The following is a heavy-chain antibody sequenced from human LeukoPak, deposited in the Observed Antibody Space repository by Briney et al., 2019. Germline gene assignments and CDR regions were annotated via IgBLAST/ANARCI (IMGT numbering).Heavy chain of an antibody. J-gene: IGHJ6*02. CDR1: GYTFIDYY. CDR3: ARDQVDTAMVGERVQTDYYYYYGMDV. V-gene: IGHV1-2*04. Sequence: GASVKVPCKASGYTFIDYYVHWVRQAPGQGLEWMGWINPNSGATNYARKFQGWVTMTRDTSVSTAYMEVTRLKFDDTAVYYCARDQVDTAMVGERVQTDYYYYYGMDVWGQGTTVTVSS. D-gene: IGHD5-18*01. CDR2: INPNSGAT.